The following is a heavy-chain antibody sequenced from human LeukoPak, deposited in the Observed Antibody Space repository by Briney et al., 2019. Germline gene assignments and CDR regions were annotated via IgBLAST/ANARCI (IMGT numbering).Heavy chain of an antibody. CDR1: GGSISSYY. CDR3: ARTYFDWLLKYGAFDI. J-gene: IGHJ3*02. V-gene: IGHV4-59*01. Sequence: SETLSLTCTVSGGSISSYYWSWIRQPPGKGLEWIGYIYYSGSTNYNPSLKSRVTISVDTSKNQFSLKLRSVTAADTAVYYCARTYFDWLLKYGAFDIWGQGTMVTVS. CDR2: IYYSGST. D-gene: IGHD3-9*01.